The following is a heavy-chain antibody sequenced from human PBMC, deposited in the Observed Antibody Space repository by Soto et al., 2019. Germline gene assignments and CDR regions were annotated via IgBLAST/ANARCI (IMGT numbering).Heavy chain of an antibody. V-gene: IGHV1-2*02. J-gene: IGHJ4*02. CDR1: GYTFTGYY. CDR3: ARPQLPLSPFDY. D-gene: IGHD2-2*01. CDR2: INPNSGGT. Sequence: QVQLVQSGAEVKKPGASVKVSCKASGYTFTGYYMHWVRQAPGQGLEWMGWINPNSGGTNYALKFQGRVTMTRDTSISTAYMELSRLRSDDTAVYYCARPQLPLSPFDYWGQGTLVTVSS.